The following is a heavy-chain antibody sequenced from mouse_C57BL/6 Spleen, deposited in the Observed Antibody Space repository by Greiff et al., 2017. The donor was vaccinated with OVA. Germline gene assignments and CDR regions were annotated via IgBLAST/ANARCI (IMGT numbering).Heavy chain of an antibody. CDR3: ARAYYYGSSPFFDY. CDR1: GYTFTSYW. V-gene: IGHV1-64*01. J-gene: IGHJ2*01. Sequence: QVHVKQPGAELVKPGASVKLSCKASGYTFTSYWMHWVKQRPGQGLEWIGMIHPNSGSTNYNEKFKSKATLTVDKSSSTAYMQLSSLTSEDSAVYYCARAYYYGSSPFFDYWGQGTTLTVSS. CDR2: IHPNSGST. D-gene: IGHD1-1*01.